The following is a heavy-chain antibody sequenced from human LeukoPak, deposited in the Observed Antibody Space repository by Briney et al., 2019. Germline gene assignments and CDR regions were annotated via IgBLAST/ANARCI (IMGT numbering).Heavy chain of an antibody. V-gene: IGHV3-7*02. CDR3: ARGYNFGSIDY. Sequence: GGSLRLSCAASGFTFSSYWMNWVRQAPGKGLEWVANIKQDGSEKYYVDSVKGRFTISRDNAKNILYLQMDSLRAEDTAVYYCARGYNFGSIDYWGQGTLVTVSS. CDR2: IKQDGSEK. J-gene: IGHJ4*02. D-gene: IGHD3-10*01. CDR1: GFTFSSYW.